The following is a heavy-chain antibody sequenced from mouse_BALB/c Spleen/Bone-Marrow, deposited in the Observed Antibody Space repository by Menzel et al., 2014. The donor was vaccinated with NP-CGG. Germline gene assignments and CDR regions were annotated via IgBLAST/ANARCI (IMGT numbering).Heavy chain of an antibody. CDR3: ARSNYPAWFAY. Sequence: VQLQQSGAELTKPGASVKMSCKASGYTFTGYWMHWVKQRPGQGLEWIGYINPSTGYTEYNQKFKDKATLTADKSSSTAYMQLSSLTSEDSAVYYCARSNYPAWFAYWGQGTLVTVSA. J-gene: IGHJ3*01. V-gene: IGHV1-7*01. CDR1: GYTFTGYW. D-gene: IGHD2-5*01. CDR2: INPSTGYT.